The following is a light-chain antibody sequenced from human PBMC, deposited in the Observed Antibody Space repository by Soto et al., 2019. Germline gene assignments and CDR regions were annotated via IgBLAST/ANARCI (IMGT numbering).Light chain of an antibody. CDR3: SSYTSSSTPVL. CDR2: DVR. CDR1: SSNIGGYNY. V-gene: IGLV2-14*01. J-gene: IGLJ2*01. Sequence: QSALTQPASVSRSPGQSITISCTGTSSNIGGYNYVSWYQQHPGKAPKLIIYDVRHRPSGVSNRFSGSKSGNTASLTISGLQAEDEADYYCSSYTSSSTPVLFGGGTKVTVL.